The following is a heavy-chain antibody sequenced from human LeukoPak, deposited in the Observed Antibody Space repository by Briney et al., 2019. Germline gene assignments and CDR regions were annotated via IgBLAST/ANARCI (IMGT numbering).Heavy chain of an antibody. CDR3: ARLVGNYASGKFDS. D-gene: IGHD3-10*01. CDR1: GYTFSSYG. CDR2: IRYDRGNT. V-gene: IGHV3-30*02. J-gene: IGHJ4*02. Sequence: PGGSLRLSCAASGYTFSSYGMHCFRQPPPKRRQGVAFIRYDRGNTYYADSLKSRFTISIDKSKNSLYLQLHSLTAEDTAVYYCARLVGNYASGKFDSWGQGTLVTVSS.